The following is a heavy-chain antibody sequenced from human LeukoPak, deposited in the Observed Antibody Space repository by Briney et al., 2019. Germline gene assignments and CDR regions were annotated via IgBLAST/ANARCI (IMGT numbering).Heavy chain of an antibody. V-gene: IGHV3-48*03. CDR1: GFTFGDYS. J-gene: IGHJ6*04. Sequence: GGSLRLSCIASGFTFGDYSMNWVRQAPGKGLEWVSYISSSGSTIYYADSVKGRFTISRDNAKNSLYLQMNSLRAEDTAVYYCAELGITMIGGVWGKGTTVTISS. CDR3: AELGITMIGGV. D-gene: IGHD3-10*02. CDR2: ISSSGSTI.